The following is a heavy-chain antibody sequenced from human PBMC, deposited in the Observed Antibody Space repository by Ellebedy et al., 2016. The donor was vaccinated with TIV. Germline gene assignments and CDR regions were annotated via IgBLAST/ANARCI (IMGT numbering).Heavy chain of an antibody. CDR2: IWYDGSKR. J-gene: IGHJ6*02. V-gene: IGHV3-33*01. Sequence: PGGSLRLSCAASGFTFSSYGMHWARQAPGKGLEWVALIWYDGSKRYYADSVKGRFTISRDNPKNTLYLQMNSLGAEDTAVYYCARSFPNPYYDYALDVWGQGTTVTVSS. CDR1: GFTFSSYG. CDR3: ARSFPNPYYDYALDV. D-gene: IGHD2/OR15-2a*01.